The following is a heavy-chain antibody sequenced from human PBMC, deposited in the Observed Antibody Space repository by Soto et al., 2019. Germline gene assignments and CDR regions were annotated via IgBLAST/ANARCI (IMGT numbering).Heavy chain of an antibody. CDR2: IDYSGANT. V-gene: IGHV3-23*01. Sequence: EVQVLESGGALVQPGGSLRLFCAASGFTLDNGMTWVRQAPGKGLEWISTIDYSGANTHYADSVKGRFTISRDKSRNTVALQMSNLRAEDTALYYCVSWVSAHFDNWGQGTLVTVSS. D-gene: IGHD2-8*01. CDR3: VSWVSAHFDN. J-gene: IGHJ4*02. CDR1: GFTLDNG.